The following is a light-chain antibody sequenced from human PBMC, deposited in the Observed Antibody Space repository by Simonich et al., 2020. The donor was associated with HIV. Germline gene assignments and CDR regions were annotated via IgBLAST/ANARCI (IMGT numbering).Light chain of an antibody. V-gene: IGKV2-28*01. J-gene: IGKJ2*01. CDR3: MQALQTPIT. CDR1: LSLLHRNGYNY. CDR2: LGS. Sequence: DIVMTQSPLSLPVTPGAPASISCRSSLSLLHRNGYNYLVWYLQKPGQSPKLLFYLGSNLDSGVPDKFSGSGSGTDFTLKISRVEAEDVGVYYCMQALQTPITFGQGTKLEIK.